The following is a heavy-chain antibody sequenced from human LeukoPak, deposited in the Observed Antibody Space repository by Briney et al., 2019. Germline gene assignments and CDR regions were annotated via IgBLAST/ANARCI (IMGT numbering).Heavy chain of an antibody. CDR3: ARQRAFDI. J-gene: IGHJ3*02. V-gene: IGHV3-66*04. CDR2: IYIDGST. CDR1: GLTESSKY. Sequence: PGGSLRLSCVASGLTESSKYMSWVRQAPGKGLEWFLVIYIDGSTYYAESVKCRLTISRENSKTTLYFQMNSLGAEDTAVYYCARQRAFDIWGQGTMVTVSS.